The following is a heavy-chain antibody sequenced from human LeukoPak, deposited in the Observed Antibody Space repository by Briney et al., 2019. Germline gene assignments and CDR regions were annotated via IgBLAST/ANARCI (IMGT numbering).Heavy chain of an antibody. V-gene: IGHV4-34*01. CDR1: GGSLSGYY. J-gene: IGHJ4*02. Sequence: PSETLSLTCAVYGGSLSGYYWSWIRQPPGKGLEWIGEINHSGSTYYNPSLKSRVTISVDTSKNQFSLKLSSVTAADTAVYYCARGRGGYGFFWFFDYWGQGTLVTVSS. D-gene: IGHD5-18*01. CDR2: INHSGST. CDR3: ARGRGGYGFFWFFDY.